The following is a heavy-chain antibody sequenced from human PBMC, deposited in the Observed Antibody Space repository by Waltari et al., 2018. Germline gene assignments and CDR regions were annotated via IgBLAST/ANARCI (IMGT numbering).Heavy chain of an antibody. CDR3: ARGLS. Sequence: QLQLQESGQGLGKPSETMSRTCTVPGGSISNSIYYWGWIRQPPGKGLEWIGSIYYSGSTYYNPSLKSRVTISVDTSKNQFSLKLSSVTAADTAVYYCARGLSWGKGTTVTISS. CDR2: IYYSGST. V-gene: IGHV4-39*07. J-gene: IGHJ6*04. CDR1: GGSISNSIYY.